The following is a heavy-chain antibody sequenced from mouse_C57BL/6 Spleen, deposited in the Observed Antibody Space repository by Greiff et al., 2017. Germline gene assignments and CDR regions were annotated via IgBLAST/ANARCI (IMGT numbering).Heavy chain of an antibody. CDR2: IDPSDSYT. D-gene: IGHD2-2*01. J-gene: IGHJ4*01. CDR3: ARSYYGYDYAMDY. Sequence: QVQLQQSGAELVRPGTSVKLSCKASGYTFTSYWMHWVKQRPGQGLEWIGVIDPSDSYTNYNQKFKGKATLTVDTSSSTAYMQLSSLTSEDSAVYYCARSYYGYDYAMDYWGQGTSVTVSS. CDR1: GYTFTSYW. V-gene: IGHV1-59*01.